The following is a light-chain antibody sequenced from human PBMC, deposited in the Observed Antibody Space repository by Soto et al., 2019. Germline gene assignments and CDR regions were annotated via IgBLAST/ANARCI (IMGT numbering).Light chain of an antibody. CDR1: QSVSSSY. CDR2: GAS. V-gene: IGKV3-20*01. J-gene: IGKJ1*01. CDR3: QQYGRGT. Sequence: EIVLTQSPGTLSLSPGERATLSCRASQSVSSSYLAWYQQKPGQAPRLLIYGASSRATGIPDRFSGSGSGTDFTLTISRLEPEDFAVYYCQQYGRGTFGQRTKVEIK.